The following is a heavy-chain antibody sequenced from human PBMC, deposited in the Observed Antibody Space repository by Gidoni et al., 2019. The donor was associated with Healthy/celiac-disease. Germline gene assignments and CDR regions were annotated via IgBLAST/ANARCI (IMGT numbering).Heavy chain of an antibody. Sequence: QVQLVESGGGVVQPGRSLRLSCAASGFTFSSYDMHWLRQVPGQGLEWVAFISYDGSNKYYADSVKGRFTISRDNSKNTLYLQMNSLRAEDTAVYYCARDHAGYCSSTSSCPEHARYYYYGMDVWGQGTTVTVSS. V-gene: IGHV3-30*16. CDR1: GFTFSSYD. J-gene: IGHJ6*02. CDR2: ISYDGSNK. CDR3: ARDHAGYCSSTSSCPEHARYYYYGMDV. D-gene: IGHD2-2*01.